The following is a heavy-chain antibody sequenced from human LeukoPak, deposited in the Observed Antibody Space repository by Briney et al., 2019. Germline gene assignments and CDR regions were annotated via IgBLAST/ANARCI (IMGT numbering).Heavy chain of an antibody. V-gene: IGHV1-2*02. CDR2: INPNSGGT. CDR3: ARHSSSWVKDFQH. CDR1: GYTFTGYY. D-gene: IGHD6-13*01. Sequence: ASVKVSCKASGYTFTGYYMHWVRQAPGQGLEWMGWINPNSGGTNCAQKFQGRVTMTRDTSISTAYMELSRLRSDDTAVYYCARHSSSWVKDFQHWGQGTLVTVSS. J-gene: IGHJ1*01.